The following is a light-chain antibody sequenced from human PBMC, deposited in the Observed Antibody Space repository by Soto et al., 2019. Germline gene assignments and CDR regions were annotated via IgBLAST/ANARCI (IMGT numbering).Light chain of an antibody. V-gene: IGLV1-40*01. J-gene: IGLJ2*01. CDR2: GNS. Sequence: QSVLTQPPSVSGAPGQRVTISCTGSSSNIGAGYDVHWYQQLPGTAPKLLIYGNSNRPSGVPDRFSGSKSGTSAPLAITGLQAEDEADYYCQSYDSSPGVVFGGGTKLTVL. CDR3: QSYDSSPGVV. CDR1: SSNIGAGYD.